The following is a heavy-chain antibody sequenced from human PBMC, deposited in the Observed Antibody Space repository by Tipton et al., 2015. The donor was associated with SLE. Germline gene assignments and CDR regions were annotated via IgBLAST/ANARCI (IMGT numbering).Heavy chain of an antibody. CDR1: GYTFANFW. CDR3: ARDQASLGLDF. J-gene: IGHJ4*02. CDR2: IYPGDSDT. V-gene: IGHV5-51*01. Sequence: QLVQSRAEVKKPGESLKISCRVSGYTFANFWISWVRQTPGKGLEWMGFIYPGDSDTKYNPSFEGQVTISADKSTSTAYVQWNSLKTSDSAMYYCARDQASLGLDFWGQGTLVTVSS.